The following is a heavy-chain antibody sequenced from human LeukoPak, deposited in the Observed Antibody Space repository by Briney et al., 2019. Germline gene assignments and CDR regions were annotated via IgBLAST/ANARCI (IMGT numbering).Heavy chain of an antibody. D-gene: IGHD5-24*01. CDR2: INPDGSVT. J-gene: IGHJ4*02. CDR1: GFTFSSTW. V-gene: IGHV3-74*01. CDR3: ATAGNYHFDY. Sequence: GGSLRLSCEASGFTFSSTWIHWVRQAPGKGLVWVSRINPDGSVTNYADSVKDRFTISRDNAKNTLYLQMSSLRAEDTAVYYCATAGNYHFDYWGQGTLVTVSS.